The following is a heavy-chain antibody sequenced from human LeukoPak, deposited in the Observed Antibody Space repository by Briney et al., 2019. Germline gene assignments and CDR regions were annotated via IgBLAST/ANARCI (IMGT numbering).Heavy chain of an antibody. CDR2: IRGSGGST. CDR1: GFTFNSYA. J-gene: IGHJ3*01. V-gene: IGHV3-23*01. CDR3: AKDIQLSA. D-gene: IGHD5-24*01. Sequence: GGSLRLSCAASGFTFNSYAMSWVRQAPGKGLEWVSAIRGSGGSTYYTDSVRGRFTISRDNSKNTLSLQMNSLRVEDTAMYYCAKDIQLSAWGLGTMVTVSS.